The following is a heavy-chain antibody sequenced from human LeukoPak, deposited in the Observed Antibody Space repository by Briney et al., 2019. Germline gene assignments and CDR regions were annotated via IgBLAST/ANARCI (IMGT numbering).Heavy chain of an antibody. CDR2: IRYDGSNK. D-gene: IGHD3-10*01. CDR3: AKAPGPSGTGELDY. V-gene: IGHV3-30*02. Sequence: PGGSLRLSCAASGFTFSSYGMHWVRQAPGKGLEWVAFIRYDGSNKYYADSVKGRFTISRDNSKNTLYLQMNSLRAEDTAVYYCAKAPGPSGTGELDYWGQGTLVTVSS. J-gene: IGHJ4*02. CDR1: GFTFSSYG.